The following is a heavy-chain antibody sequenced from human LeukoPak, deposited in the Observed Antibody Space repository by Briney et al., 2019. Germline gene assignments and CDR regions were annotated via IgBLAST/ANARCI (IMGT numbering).Heavy chain of an antibody. CDR1: GFTFSSYW. J-gene: IGHJ4*02. D-gene: IGHD6-6*01. CDR3: ASGFGGSSSLGY. CDR2: INSDGSST. Sequence: PGGSLRLSFAAAGFTFSSYWMHWVRQAPGKGLGWFSRINSDGSSTSYTDYVKGRFTISRDNAKNTLYLQMNSLRAEDTAVYYCASGFGGSSSLGYWGQGTLVTVSS. V-gene: IGHV3-74*01.